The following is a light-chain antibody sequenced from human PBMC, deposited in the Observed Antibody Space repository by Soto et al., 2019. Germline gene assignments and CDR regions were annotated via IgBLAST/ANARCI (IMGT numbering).Light chain of an antibody. CDR2: DAS. J-gene: IGKJ5*01. CDR3: QQRCNLPII. V-gene: IGKV3-11*01. Sequence: EIVLTQSPATLSLSPGERATLSCRACQSVSSYLAWYQQKPGQAPRLLIYDASNRATGIPARFSGSGSGTDFTLTISSLEPEECAVYYCQQRCNLPIIFGQGRRLEIK. CDR1: QSVSSY.